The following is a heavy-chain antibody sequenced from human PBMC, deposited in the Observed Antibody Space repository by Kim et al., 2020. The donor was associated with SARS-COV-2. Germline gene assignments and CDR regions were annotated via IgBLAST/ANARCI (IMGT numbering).Heavy chain of an antibody. CDR3: ARDHWRYCSSTSCLGAFDY. J-gene: IGHJ4*02. CDR1: GYTFTSYA. D-gene: IGHD2-2*01. Sequence: ASVKVSCKASGYTFTSYAMHWVRQAPGQRLEWMGWINAGNGNTKYSQKFQGRVTITRDTSASTAYMELSSLRSEDTAVYYCARDHWRYCSSTSCLGAFDYWGQGTLVTVSS. V-gene: IGHV1-3*01. CDR2: INAGNGNT.